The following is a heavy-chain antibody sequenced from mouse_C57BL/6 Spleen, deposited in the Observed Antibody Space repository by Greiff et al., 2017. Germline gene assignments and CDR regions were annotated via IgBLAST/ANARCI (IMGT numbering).Heavy chain of an antibody. CDR2: IYPGDGDT. CDR1: GYAFSSSW. V-gene: IGHV1-82*01. D-gene: IGHD1-1*01. Sequence: QVQLQQSGPELVKPGASVKISCKASGYAFSSSWMNWVKQRPGKGLEWIGRIYPGDGDTNYNGKFKGKATLTADKSSSTAYMQLSSLTSEDSAVYFCARRGYYGSSYYFDYCGQGTTLTVSS. J-gene: IGHJ2*01. CDR3: ARRGYYGSSYYFDY.